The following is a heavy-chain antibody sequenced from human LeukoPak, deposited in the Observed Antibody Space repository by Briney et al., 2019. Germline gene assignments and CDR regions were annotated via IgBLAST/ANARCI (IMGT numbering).Heavy chain of an antibody. D-gene: IGHD3-16*01. CDR2: IIPIFGTA. J-gene: IGHJ6*03. Sequence: SVKVSCKASGGTFSSYAISWVRQAPGQGLEWMGGIIPIFGTANYAQKFQGRVTITADESTSTAYMELSSLRSEDTAVCYCARTLPGDAYYYYYYYMDVWGKGTTVTVSS. CDR1: GGTFSSYA. CDR3: ARTLPGDAYYYYYYYMDV. V-gene: IGHV1-69*01.